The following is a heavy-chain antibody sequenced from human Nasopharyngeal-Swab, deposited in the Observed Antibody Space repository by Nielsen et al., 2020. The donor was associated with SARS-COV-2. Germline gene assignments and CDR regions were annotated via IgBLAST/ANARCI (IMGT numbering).Heavy chain of an antibody. V-gene: IGHV3-74*03. J-gene: IGHJ4*02. CDR3: ARGSSDWNGIDY. CDR2: IDIAGTVT. Sequence: WIRQPPGKGLVGVSRIDIAGTVTSYADSLKGRFTISRDNAKNTLYLQMNSLRVEDTAIYYCARGSSDWNGIDYWGQGTLVTSPQ. D-gene: IGHD6-19*01.